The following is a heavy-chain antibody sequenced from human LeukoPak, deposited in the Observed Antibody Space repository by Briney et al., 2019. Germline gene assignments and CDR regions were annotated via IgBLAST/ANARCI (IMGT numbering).Heavy chain of an antibody. V-gene: IGHV4-38-2*02. Sequence: SETLSLTCTVSGYSIRSGYYWAWIRQPPGKGLEWIGSSYHSGGTDYNPSLKSRVTISVDTSKNQFSLKLSSVTAADTAVYYCARHAPAGGYCSSTSCYTGFDYWGQGTLVTVSS. CDR1: GYSIRSGYY. CDR2: SYHSGGT. CDR3: ARHAPAGGYCSSTSCYTGFDY. D-gene: IGHD2-2*02. J-gene: IGHJ4*02.